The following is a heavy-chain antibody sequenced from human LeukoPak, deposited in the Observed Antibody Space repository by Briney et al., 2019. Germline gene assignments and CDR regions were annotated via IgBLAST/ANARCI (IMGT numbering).Heavy chain of an antibody. CDR1: GFPFSTYA. CDR2: ISDRGIST. D-gene: IGHD3-16*01. V-gene: IGHV3-23*01. CDR3: ATDRTLGY. J-gene: IGHJ4*02. Sequence: GSLRLSCAASGFPFSTYAVSWVRQAPGKGLEWVSGISDRGISTYYADSVKGRFAISRDNSKNTLYLQMNSLRAEDTAVYYCATDRTLGYWGQGTLVTVSS.